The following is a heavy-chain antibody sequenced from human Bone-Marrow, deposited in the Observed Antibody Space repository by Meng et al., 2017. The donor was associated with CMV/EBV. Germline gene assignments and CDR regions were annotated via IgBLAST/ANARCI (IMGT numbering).Heavy chain of an antibody. V-gene: IGHV3-15*01. CDR1: GFTFSNAW. Sequence: GESLKISCAASGFTFSNAWMSWVRQAPGKGLEWVGRIKSKTDGGTTDYAAPVKGRFTISRDDSKNTLYLQMNSLKTEDTAVYYCTTLSTYYFGYYYYGMDVWGQGPTVTVSS. D-gene: IGHD2/OR15-2a*01. CDR3: TTLSTYYFGYYYYGMDV. CDR2: IKSKTDGGTT. J-gene: IGHJ6*02.